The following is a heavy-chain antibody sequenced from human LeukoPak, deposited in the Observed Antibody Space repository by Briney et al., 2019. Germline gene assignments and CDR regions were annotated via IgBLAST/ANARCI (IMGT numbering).Heavy chain of an antibody. V-gene: IGHV5-51*01. CDR2: IYPGDSRI. Sequence: PGESLKISCEGFGYTFTNYWIGWVRPVPGKGLEWMGVIYPGDSRIRYNPSFEGQVTISADKSINTAYLQWSSLKASDTAIYYCACRDLLSTRSGPWGQGTLVTVSS. CDR3: ACRDLLSTRSGP. D-gene: IGHD2-2*01. J-gene: IGHJ5*02. CDR1: GYTFTNYW.